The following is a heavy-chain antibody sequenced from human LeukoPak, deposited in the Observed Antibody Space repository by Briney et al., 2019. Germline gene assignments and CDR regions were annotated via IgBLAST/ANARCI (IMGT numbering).Heavy chain of an antibody. J-gene: IGHJ4*02. V-gene: IGHV4-59*08. CDR2: IYYTGST. D-gene: IGHD6-6*01. CDR1: GGSISSLY. Sequence: SETLSLTCSVSGGSISSLYWSWIRQPPGKGLEWIGYIYYTGSTDYNPSLKSRVTMFVDMSKNQFSLRLSSVTAADTAVYYCARHRAYSSSSPFAYWGQGTLVTVSS. CDR3: ARHRAYSSSSPFAY.